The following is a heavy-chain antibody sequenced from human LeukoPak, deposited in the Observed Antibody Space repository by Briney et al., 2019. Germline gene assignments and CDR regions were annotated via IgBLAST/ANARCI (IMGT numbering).Heavy chain of an antibody. CDR1: GVSVSSNY. Sequence: GGSLRLSCAASGVSVSSNYMSWVRQAPGKGLEWVSVIYSGGSTYYADSVKGRFTISRDNSKNTLYLQMNSLRTEDTAVYYCARDLPSGHYGMDVWGQGTTVTVSS. CDR3: ARDLPSGHYGMDV. J-gene: IGHJ6*02. D-gene: IGHD7-27*01. V-gene: IGHV3-53*01. CDR2: IYSGGST.